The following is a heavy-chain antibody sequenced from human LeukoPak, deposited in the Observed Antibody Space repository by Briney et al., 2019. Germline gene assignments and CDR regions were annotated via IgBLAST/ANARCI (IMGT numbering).Heavy chain of an antibody. CDR1: GYSISSGYY. CDR2: IYHSGST. V-gene: IGHV4-38-2*01. J-gene: IGHJ5*02. D-gene: IGHD4-17*01. CDR3: ARSNGDYNWFDP. Sequence: PSEILSLTCAVSGYSISSGYYWGWIRQPPGKGLEWIGSIYHSGSTYYNPSLKSRATISVDTSKNQFSLKLSSVTAADTAVYYCARSNGDYNWFDPWGQGTLVTVSS.